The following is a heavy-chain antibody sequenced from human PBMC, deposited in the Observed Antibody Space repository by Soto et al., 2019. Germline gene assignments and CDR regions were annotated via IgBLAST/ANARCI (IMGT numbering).Heavy chain of an antibody. V-gene: IGHV3-30-3*01. CDR2: ISYDDGVNK. CDR1: GFTFSSFT. Sequence: QVQLVESGGGVVQPGRSLRLSCAASGFTFSSFTMHWVRQAPGKGLEWVAVISYDDGVNKNYADSVKGRFTISGDNSKNTLYLQMNSLRGEDTAMYYCARSIAVAGTPEFDYWGQGALVTVSS. CDR3: ARSIAVAGTPEFDY. D-gene: IGHD6-19*01. J-gene: IGHJ4*02.